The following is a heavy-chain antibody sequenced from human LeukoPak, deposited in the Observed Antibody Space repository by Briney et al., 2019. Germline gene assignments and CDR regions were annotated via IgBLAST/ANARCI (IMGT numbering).Heavy chain of an antibody. CDR1: GGSISSSSYY. CDR2: IYYSGST. D-gene: IGHD3-22*01. V-gene: IGHV4-39*01. J-gene: IGHJ4*02. CDR3: ARPAYYDSSGYWGFDY. Sequence: PSETLSLTCTVSGGSISSSSYYWGWIRQPPGKGLEWIGSIYYSGSTYYNPSLKSRVTISVDTSKNQFSLKLSSVTAADTAVYFCARPAYYDSSGYWGFDYWGQGTLVTVSS.